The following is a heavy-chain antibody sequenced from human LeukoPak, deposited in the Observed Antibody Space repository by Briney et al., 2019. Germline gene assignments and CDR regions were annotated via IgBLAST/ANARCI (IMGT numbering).Heavy chain of an antibody. Sequence: SETLSLTCTVSGGSISSYYWSWIRQPPGKGLEWIGYIYYSGSTNYNPSLKSRVTISVGTSKNLFSLKLSSVTAADTAVYYCARDRLGYCTNGVCYPYYFDYWGQGTLVTVSS. J-gene: IGHJ4*02. CDR1: GGSISSYY. CDR2: IYYSGST. D-gene: IGHD2-8*01. CDR3: ARDRLGYCTNGVCYPYYFDY. V-gene: IGHV4-59*01.